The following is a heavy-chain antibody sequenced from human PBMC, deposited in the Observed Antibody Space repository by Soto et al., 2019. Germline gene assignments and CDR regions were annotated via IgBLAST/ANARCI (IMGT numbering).Heavy chain of an antibody. CDR2: IYHSGSI. J-gene: IGHJ4*02. CDR3: ATAGRIPAASLDY. Sequence: QVQLQESGPGLVKPSGTLSLTCAVSGGSISSSNWWSWVRQPPGKGLEWIGEIYHSGSINYNPSRKSRVSISVDKSKNPFSLKLSSVTAADTAVYYCATAGRIPAASLDYWGQGTLVTVSS. CDR1: GGSISSSNW. D-gene: IGHD2-2*01. V-gene: IGHV4-4*02.